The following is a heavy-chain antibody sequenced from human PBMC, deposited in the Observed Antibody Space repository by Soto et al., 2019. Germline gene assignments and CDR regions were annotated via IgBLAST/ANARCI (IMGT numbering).Heavy chain of an antibody. CDR2: ISYDVSKD. J-gene: IGHJ4*02. V-gene: IGHV3-30*18. D-gene: IGHD6-19*01. CDR3: AKDLYSIAVAGAPVDS. Sequence: QVQLVESGGGVVQPGRSLRLSCAASGFTFSSYGMHWVRRAPGKGLEWVALISYDVSKDYYADSVKGRFTISRDNSQNTLFLQMNSLRAEDAAVYYCAKDLYSIAVAGAPVDSWGQGTLVIVSS. CDR1: GFTFSSYG.